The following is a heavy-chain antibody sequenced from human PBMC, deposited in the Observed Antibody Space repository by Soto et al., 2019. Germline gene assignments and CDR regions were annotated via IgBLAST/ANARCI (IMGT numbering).Heavy chain of an antibody. V-gene: IGHV3-30*18. CDR3: AKDGYCSGGSCYSHNYYYGMDV. D-gene: IGHD2-15*01. Sequence: QVQLVESGGGVVQPGRSLRLSCAASGFTFSSYGMHWVRQAPGKGLEWVAVISYDGSNKYYADSVKGRFTISRDNSKNTLYLQMNSLRAEDTAVYYCAKDGYCSGGSCYSHNYYYGMDVW. J-gene: IGHJ6*01. CDR2: ISYDGSNK. CDR1: GFTFSSYG.